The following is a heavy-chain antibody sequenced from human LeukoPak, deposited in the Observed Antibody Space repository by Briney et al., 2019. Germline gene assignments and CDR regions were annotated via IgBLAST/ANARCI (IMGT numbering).Heavy chain of an antibody. CDR1: GFTFSSCW. D-gene: IGHD3-9*01. CDR3: ARGTYYDILTGYPDY. Sequence: GGSLRLSCAASGFTFSSCWMSWVRQAPGKGLEWVANIKQDGSEKYYVDSVKGRFTISRDNAKNSLYLQMNSLRAEDTAVYYCARGTYYDILTGYPDYWGQGTLVTVSS. V-gene: IGHV3-7*03. J-gene: IGHJ4*02. CDR2: IKQDGSEK.